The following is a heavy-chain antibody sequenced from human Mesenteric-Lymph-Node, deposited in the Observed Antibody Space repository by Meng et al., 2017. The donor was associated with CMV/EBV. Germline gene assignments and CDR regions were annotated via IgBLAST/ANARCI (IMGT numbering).Heavy chain of an antibody. J-gene: IGHJ6*02. V-gene: IGHV3-48*04. CDR3: ARDLERYCSSTSCSYYYGMDV. D-gene: IGHD2-2*01. Sequence: GESLKISCAASGFTFSSYSMNWVRQAPGKGLEWVSYISSSSSTIYYADSVKGRFTISRDNAKNSLYLQMNSLRAEDTAVYYCARDLERYCSSTSCSYYYGMDVWGQGTTVTVSS. CDR1: GFTFSSYS. CDR2: ISSSSSTI.